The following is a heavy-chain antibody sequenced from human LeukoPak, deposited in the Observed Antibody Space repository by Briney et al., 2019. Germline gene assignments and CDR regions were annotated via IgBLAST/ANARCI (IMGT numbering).Heavy chain of an antibody. Sequence: GGSLRLSCAASGFTFDDYAMHWVRQAPGKCLEWVSLISWDGGSTYYADSVKGRFTISRDNSKNSLYLQMNSLRAEDTALYYCAKDITMATIGLIDYWGQGTLVTVSS. CDR1: GFTFDDYA. D-gene: IGHD5-24*01. J-gene: IGHJ4*02. CDR3: AKDITMATIGLIDY. CDR2: ISWDGGST. V-gene: IGHV3-43D*03.